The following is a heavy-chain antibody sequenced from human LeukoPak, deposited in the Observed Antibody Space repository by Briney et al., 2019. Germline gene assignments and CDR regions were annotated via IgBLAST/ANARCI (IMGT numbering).Heavy chain of an antibody. CDR1: GYTFSRYT. CDR3: AREGYCSGGSCYGNFDY. Sequence: ASVKVSCKASGYTFSRYTMNWVRQAPGQGLEWMGWINTNTGNPTYAHGFTGRFVFSLDTSVSTAYLQISSLKADDTAMYYCAREGYCSGGSCYGNFDYWGQGTLVTVSS. J-gene: IGHJ4*02. CDR2: INTNTGNP. V-gene: IGHV7-4-1*02. D-gene: IGHD2-15*01.